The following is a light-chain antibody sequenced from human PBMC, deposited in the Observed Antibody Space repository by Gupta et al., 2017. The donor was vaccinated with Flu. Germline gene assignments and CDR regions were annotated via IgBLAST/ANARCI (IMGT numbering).Light chain of an antibody. CDR2: LDS. V-gene: IGKV2-28*01. CDR3: MQAHRSPLT. CDR1: SNGYSY. J-gene: IGKJ4*01. Sequence: SNGYSYLVWCWQKPGQHPQLLIQLDSTRAAGVPDRFSGSGSGTDFTLEISRMEADDVGVYYCMQAHRSPLTFGEGTKVEIK.